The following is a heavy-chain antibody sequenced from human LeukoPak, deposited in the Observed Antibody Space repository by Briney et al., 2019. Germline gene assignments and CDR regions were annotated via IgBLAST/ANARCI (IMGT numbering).Heavy chain of an antibody. D-gene: IGHD1-26*01. V-gene: IGHV1-69*05. CDR2: IIPIFGTA. Sequence: SVKVSCKASGGTFSSYAISWVRQAPGQGLEWMGRIIPIFGTANYAQKFQGRVTITTDESTSTAYMELSSLRSEDTAVYYCARGPLGLRGYYYYMDVWGKGTTVTVSS. J-gene: IGHJ6*03. CDR1: GGTFSSYA. CDR3: ARGPLGLRGYYYYMDV.